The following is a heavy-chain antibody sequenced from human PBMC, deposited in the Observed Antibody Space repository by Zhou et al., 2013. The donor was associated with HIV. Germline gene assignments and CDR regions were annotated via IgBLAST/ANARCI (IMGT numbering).Heavy chain of an antibody. Sequence: QVQLVQSGAEVKKPGSSVKVSCKASGGTFSSYAISWVRQAPGQGLEWMGRIIPILGIANYAQKFQGRVTITADKSTSTAYMELSSLRSEDTAVYYCARSGVVVVVADNNWFDPWGQGTLGHRLL. CDR1: GGTFSSYA. J-gene: IGHJ5*02. V-gene: IGHV1-69*04. D-gene: IGHD2-15*01. CDR3: ARSGVVVVVADNNWFDP. CDR2: IIPILGIA.